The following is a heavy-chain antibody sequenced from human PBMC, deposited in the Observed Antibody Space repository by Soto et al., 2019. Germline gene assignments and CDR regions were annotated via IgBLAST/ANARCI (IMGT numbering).Heavy chain of an antibody. CDR3: ARFVGSDSSGCFVY. CDR1: GFTFSGNG. J-gene: IGHJ4*02. V-gene: IGHV3-33*01. CDR2: IGYDGRNS. D-gene: IGHD3-22*01. Sequence: QVQLVESGGGVVQPGRSLRLSCAASGFTFSGNGMHWVRQAPGKGLEWVAFIGYDGRNSDYRDSVKGRFTISRDNSRSTLYLEMNSLRAEDTAVYHCARFVGSDSSGCFVYWGQGTPVTVSS.